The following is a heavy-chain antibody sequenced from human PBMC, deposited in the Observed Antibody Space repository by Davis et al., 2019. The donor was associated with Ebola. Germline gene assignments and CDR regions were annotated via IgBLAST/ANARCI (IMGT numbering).Heavy chain of an antibody. CDR2: VYWDDDK. V-gene: IGHV2-5*02. J-gene: IGHJ4*02. CDR1: GFSLNTYGVG. Sequence: SGPTLVKPTQTLTLTCTFSGFSLNTYGVGVGWIRQPARKAPEWLALVYWDDDKRYSPSLKSRLTITKDTSKNQVVLTMTNMDPVDTATYYCARKAVAGGVDYWGQGTLVTVSS. D-gene: IGHD6-19*01. CDR3: ARKAVAGGVDY.